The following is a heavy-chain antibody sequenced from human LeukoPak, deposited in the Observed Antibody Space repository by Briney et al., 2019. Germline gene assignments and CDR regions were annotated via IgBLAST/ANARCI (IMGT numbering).Heavy chain of an antibody. Sequence: PGGSLRLSCAASGFTFSSYAMSWVRQAPGKGLEWVSAISGSGGSTYYADSVKGRFTISRDNSKNTLYLQMNSLRAEDTAVYYCAKDSCCSTSCRGYLDYLGQGTLVTVSS. D-gene: IGHD2-2*01. J-gene: IGHJ4*02. CDR1: GFTFSSYA. CDR2: ISGSGGST. V-gene: IGHV3-23*01. CDR3: AKDSCCSTSCRGYLDY.